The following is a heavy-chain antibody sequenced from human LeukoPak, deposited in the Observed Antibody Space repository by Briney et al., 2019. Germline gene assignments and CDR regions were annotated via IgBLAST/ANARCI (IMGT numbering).Heavy chain of an antibody. J-gene: IGHJ4*02. D-gene: IGHD6-6*01. Sequence: ASVKVSCKASGYDFINYGISWVRQAPGQGLEWMGWRSIYNGNSDYKLQGRVTMTTDTSTSTAYMEVRSLRSDDTAVYYCARGGPFPSGSSSREYYLDYWGQGTLVTVSS. V-gene: IGHV1-18*01. CDR3: ARGGPFPSGSSSREYYLDY. CDR1: GYDFINYG. CDR2: RSIYNGNS.